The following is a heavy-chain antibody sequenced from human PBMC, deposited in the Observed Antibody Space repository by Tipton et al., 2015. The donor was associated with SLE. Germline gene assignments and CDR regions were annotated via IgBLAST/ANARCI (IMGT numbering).Heavy chain of an antibody. D-gene: IGHD3-22*01. CDR2: INGVGNSI. CDR1: GFTFSTYE. Sequence: GSLRLSCAASGFTFSTYEMNWVRQAPGKGLEWVSYINGVGNSIFYADSVKGRFTISRDNAKRSLYLQMNSLRAEDTAVFYCARSHYDGSGFYFDYWGQGTLVTVSS. V-gene: IGHV3-48*03. J-gene: IGHJ4*02. CDR3: ARSHYDGSGFYFDY.